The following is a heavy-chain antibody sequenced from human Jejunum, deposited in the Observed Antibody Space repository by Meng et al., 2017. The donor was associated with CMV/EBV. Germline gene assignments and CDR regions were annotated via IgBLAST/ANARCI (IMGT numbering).Heavy chain of an antibody. V-gene: IGHV4-59*01. CDR3: ARGGASHGGFFDY. Sequence: QVQLQESGPGPVKPSETLSLTCTVSSGSIGTYYWSWIRQSPGKGLEWIGYMYYSGSAIHNPSLKSRVTISLDTSKNQVSLKLTSVTAADTAVYYCARGGASHGGFFDYWGQGALVTVSS. J-gene: IGHJ4*02. D-gene: IGHD2-21*01. CDR2: MYYSGSA. CDR1: SGSIGTYY.